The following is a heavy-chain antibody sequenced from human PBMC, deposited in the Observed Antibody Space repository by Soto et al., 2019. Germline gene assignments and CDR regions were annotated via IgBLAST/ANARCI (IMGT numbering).Heavy chain of an antibody. CDR2: IYPGDSDT. Sequence: TSYWIGWVRQMPGKGLEWMGIIYPGDSDTRYSPSFQGQVTISADKSISTAYLQWSSLKASDTAMYYCASVPLGHCSSTSCYRFDYWGQGTLVTVSS. V-gene: IGHV5-51*01. J-gene: IGHJ4*02. CDR3: ASVPLGHCSSTSCYRFDY. D-gene: IGHD2-2*01. CDR1: TSYW.